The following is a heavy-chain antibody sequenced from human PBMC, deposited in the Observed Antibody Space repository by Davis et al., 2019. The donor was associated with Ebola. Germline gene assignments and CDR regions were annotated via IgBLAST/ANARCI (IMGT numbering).Heavy chain of an antibody. CDR1: GFTFSSYG. CDR3: AKDLITIDAFDV. V-gene: IGHV3-23*01. CDR2: ISGSGGDT. J-gene: IGHJ3*01. Sequence: GESLKISCAASGFTFSSYGMHWVRQAPGKGLEWVSAISGSGGDTYYADSVKGRCTISRDNSKNTLYLEMNSLRAEDTAVYYCAKDLITIDAFDVWGQGTMVTVSS. D-gene: IGHD3-16*01.